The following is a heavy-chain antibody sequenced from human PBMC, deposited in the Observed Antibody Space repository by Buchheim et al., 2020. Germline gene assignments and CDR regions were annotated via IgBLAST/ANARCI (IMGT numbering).Heavy chain of an antibody. CDR1: GRPITTSGDY. CDR2: VFNNGFS. Sequence: QVQLQESGPGLVLPSETLSLICSVSGRPITTSGDYWAWIRQPAGKGLEWIGRVFNNGFSTYNPSLRSRVTISLDTSQNVVSLRLTSVSAADTAVYYCARAPYGSARMDVWGHGTT. CDR3: ARAPYGSARMDV. D-gene: IGHD3-10*01. J-gene: IGHJ6*02. V-gene: IGHV4-61*02.